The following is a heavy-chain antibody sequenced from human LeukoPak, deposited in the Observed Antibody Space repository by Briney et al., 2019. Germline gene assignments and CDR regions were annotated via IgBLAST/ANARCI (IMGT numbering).Heavy chain of an antibody. Sequence: GGSLRLSCAASGFTFDDYGMSWVRQAPGKGLEWVSGINWNGGSTGYADSVKGRFTIPRDNAKKSLYLQMNSLIPEDTALYYCAKARDAMDVWGQGTPVTVSS. CDR3: AKARDAMDV. CDR2: INWNGGST. CDR1: GFTFDDYG. V-gene: IGHV3-20*04. J-gene: IGHJ6*02.